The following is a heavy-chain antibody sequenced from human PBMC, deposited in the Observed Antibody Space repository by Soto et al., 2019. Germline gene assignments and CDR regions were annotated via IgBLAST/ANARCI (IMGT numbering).Heavy chain of an antibody. D-gene: IGHD3-16*01. CDR1: GGTFSSYT. J-gene: IGHJ4*02. Sequence: QVQLVQSGAEVKKPGSSVKVSCKASGGTFSSYTISWVRQAPGQGLEWMGRIIPILGIANYAQKFQGRVTITADKSTSTAYMELRSLRSEDTAVYYCARVGADMYYFDYWGQGTLVTVSS. CDR3: ARVGADMYYFDY. V-gene: IGHV1-69*02. CDR2: IIPILGIA.